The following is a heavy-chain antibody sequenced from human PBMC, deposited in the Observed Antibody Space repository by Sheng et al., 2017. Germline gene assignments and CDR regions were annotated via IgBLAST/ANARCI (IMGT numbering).Heavy chain of an antibody. V-gene: IGHV1-18*01. CDR1: GYTFTSYG. Sequence: QVQLVQSGAEVKKPGASVKVSCKASGYTFTSYGISWVRQAPGQGLEWMGWISAYNGNTNYAQKLQGRVTMTTDTSTSTAYMELRSLRSDDTAVYYCARDPGATYYYDSSGYGFDYWGQGTLVTVSS. CDR2: ISAYNGNT. J-gene: IGHJ4*02. D-gene: IGHD3-22*01. CDR3: ARDPGATYYYDSSGYGFDY.